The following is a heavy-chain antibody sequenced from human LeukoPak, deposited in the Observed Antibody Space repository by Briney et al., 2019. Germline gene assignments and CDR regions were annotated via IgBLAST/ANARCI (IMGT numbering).Heavy chain of an antibody. V-gene: IGHV1-69*05. CDR1: GGTFSSYA. J-gene: IGHJ5*02. CDR2: IIPIFGTA. Sequence: SVKVSCKAFGGTFSSYAISWVRQAPGQGLEWMGRIIPIFGTANYAQKFQGRVTITTDESTSTAYMELSSLRSEDTAVYYCARDYLIAAAVGNWFDPWGQGTLVTVSS. CDR3: ARDYLIAAAVGNWFDP. D-gene: IGHD6-13*01.